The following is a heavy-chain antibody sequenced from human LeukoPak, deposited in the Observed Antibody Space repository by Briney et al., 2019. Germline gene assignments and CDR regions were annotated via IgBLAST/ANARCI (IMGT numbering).Heavy chain of an antibody. J-gene: IGHJ4*02. V-gene: IGHV3-21*01. Sequence: SGGSLRLSCAASGFTFSSYSMNWVRQAPGKGLEWVSSISSSSSYIYYADSVKGRFTISRDNAKNSLYLQMNSLRAEDTAVYYCARVTTGIRRPNDYWGQGTLVTVSS. CDR3: ARVTTGIRRPNDY. CDR1: GFTFSSYS. CDR2: ISSSSSYI. D-gene: IGHD1-1*01.